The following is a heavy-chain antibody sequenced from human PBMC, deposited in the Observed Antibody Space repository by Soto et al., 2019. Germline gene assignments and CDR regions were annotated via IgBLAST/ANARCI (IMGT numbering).Heavy chain of an antibody. J-gene: IGHJ4*02. Sequence: GGSLRFSCAASGFTFSSYSMNWVRQAPGKGLEWVSYISSSSSTIYYADSVKGRFTISRDNAKNSLYLQMNSLRDEDTAVYYCARVEMATITWSRYFDYWGQGTLVTVSS. CDR3: ARVEMATITWSRYFDY. D-gene: IGHD5-12*01. CDR2: ISSSSSTI. V-gene: IGHV3-48*02. CDR1: GFTFSSYS.